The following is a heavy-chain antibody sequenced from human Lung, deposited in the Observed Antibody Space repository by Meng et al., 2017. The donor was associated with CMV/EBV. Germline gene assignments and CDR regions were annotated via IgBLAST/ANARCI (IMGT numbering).Heavy chain of an antibody. J-gene: IGHJ4*01. CDR2: IWYDGSDK. D-gene: IGHD3-10*01. CDR1: GFTFSSYG. V-gene: IGHV3-33*06. Sequence: SCAASGFTFSSYGMHWVRQAPGKGLEWVAVIWYDGSDKYYADSVKGRFTISRDNSKNTLYLQMNSLRAEDTAVYYCAKGDYYGSGRSIDYWGHGTXVTVSS. CDR3: AKGDYYGSGRSIDY.